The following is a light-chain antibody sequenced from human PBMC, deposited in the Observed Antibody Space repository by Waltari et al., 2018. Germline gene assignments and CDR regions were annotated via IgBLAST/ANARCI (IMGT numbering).Light chain of an antibody. J-gene: IGKJ4*01. CDR1: QTVTTY. CDR2: GAS. CDR3: QQSYSTLLT. Sequence: DIQFTQSPSSLSASVGDSVPIPCRAGQTVTTYLNWYQQKPGKAPILLIYGASTLQTGVPSRFSGSGSGTEFTLTISSLQPEDFATYYCQQSYSTLLTFGGGTRV. V-gene: IGKV1-39*01.